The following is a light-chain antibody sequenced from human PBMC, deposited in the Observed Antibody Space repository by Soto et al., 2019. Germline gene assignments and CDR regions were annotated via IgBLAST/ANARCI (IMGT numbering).Light chain of an antibody. Sequence: QSVLTQPPSVSAAPGQRVTISCSGNSSNIKNFVSWYQQLPGTAPKLLIYRNNQRPSGVPDRFSGSKSGTSASLAISGLRSEDEADYYCAAWDDSLSGPAIGGGTKLTVL. J-gene: IGLJ2*01. CDR1: SSNIKNF. CDR2: RNN. CDR3: AAWDDSLSGPA. V-gene: IGLV1-47*01.